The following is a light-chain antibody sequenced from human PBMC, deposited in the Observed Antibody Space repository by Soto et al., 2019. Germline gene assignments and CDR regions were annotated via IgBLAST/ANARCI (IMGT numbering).Light chain of an antibody. J-gene: IGKJ5*01. V-gene: IGKV3-15*01. CDR3: KQYNDWPPIT. Sequence: EIVMTQSPATLSVSPGERATLSCRASQNIRSNLAWYQQRPGQAPRLLIYGASTRATDIAARFSGSGSGTDFTLTISSLQCEDFAVYYSKQYNDWPPITFGQGTRLENK. CDR1: QNIRSN. CDR2: GAS.